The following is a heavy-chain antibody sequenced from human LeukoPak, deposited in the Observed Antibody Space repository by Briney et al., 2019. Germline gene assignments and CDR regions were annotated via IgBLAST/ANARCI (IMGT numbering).Heavy chain of an antibody. Sequence: ASVKVSCKASGYTFTGYYMHWVRQAPGQGLEWMGWINPNSGGTNYAQKFQGRVTMTRDTSISTAYMELSRLRSDDTAVYYCARVLIVCSSTSCTYEGYWFDPWGQGTLVTVSS. J-gene: IGHJ5*02. CDR3: ARVLIVCSSTSCTYEGYWFDP. CDR2: INPNSGGT. D-gene: IGHD2-2*01. V-gene: IGHV1-2*02. CDR1: GYTFTGYY.